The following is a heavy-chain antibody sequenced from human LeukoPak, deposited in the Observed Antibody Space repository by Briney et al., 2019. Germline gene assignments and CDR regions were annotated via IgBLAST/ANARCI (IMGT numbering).Heavy chain of an antibody. J-gene: IGHJ4*02. V-gene: IGHV4-30-4*01. CDR3: AREEGSSGYIDY. D-gene: IGHD3-22*01. CDR1: GGSISSGDYY. Sequence: PSQTLSLTCSVSGGSISSGDYYWSWIRQPPGKGLEWIGYIYYSGSTNYNPSLKSRVTISVDTSKNQFSLKLSSVTAADTAVYYCAREEGSSGYIDYWGQGTLVTVSS. CDR2: IYYSGST.